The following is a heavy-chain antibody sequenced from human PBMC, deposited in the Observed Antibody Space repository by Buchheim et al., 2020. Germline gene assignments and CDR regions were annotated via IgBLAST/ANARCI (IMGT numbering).Heavy chain of an antibody. V-gene: IGHV2-70*04. CDR3: ARVGGNGWFDY. CDR1: GFSLTTNDMR. Sequence: QVTLKESGPALVKPTQTLTLTCTCSGFSLTTNDMRVSWIRQPPGKALEWLARVDWDDDKFYRASLKPRLTISKDTSNNQVVLTMTNMDPADTGTYYCARVGGNGWFDYWGQGTL. CDR2: VDWDDDK. D-gene: IGHD6-19*01. J-gene: IGHJ4*02.